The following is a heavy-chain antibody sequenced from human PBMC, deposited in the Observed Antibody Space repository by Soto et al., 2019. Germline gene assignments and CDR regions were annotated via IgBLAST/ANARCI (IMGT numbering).Heavy chain of an antibody. CDR1: GFTFRSYA. V-gene: IGHV3-30-3*01. Sequence: QVQLVESGGGVVQPGRSLRLSYAASGFTFRSYAMHWVRQAPGKGLEWVAVISYDGSNKYYADSVKGRFTIHRDNSKKXXXXXMXXXRXEDTAVYYCAREYCSGRSCYYLDYWGQGTPVTVSS. J-gene: IGHJ4*02. D-gene: IGHD2-15*01. CDR3: AREYCSGRSCYYLDY. CDR2: ISYDGSNK.